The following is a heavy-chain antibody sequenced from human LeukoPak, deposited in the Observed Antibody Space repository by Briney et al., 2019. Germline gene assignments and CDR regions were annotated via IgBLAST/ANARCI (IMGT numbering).Heavy chain of an antibody. Sequence: SETLSLTCTVSGGSISSSSYYWGWIRQPPGKGLEWIGNIYYSGSTYYDPSLKSRVTISVDTSKNQFSLKLSSVTAADTAVYYCARQGGSYSPFDYWGRGTLVTVSS. CDR1: GGSISSSSYY. CDR3: ARQGGSYSPFDY. D-gene: IGHD1-26*01. J-gene: IGHJ4*02. V-gene: IGHV4-39*01. CDR2: IYYSGST.